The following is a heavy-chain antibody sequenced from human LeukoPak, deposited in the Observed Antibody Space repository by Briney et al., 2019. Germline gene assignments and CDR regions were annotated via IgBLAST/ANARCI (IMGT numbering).Heavy chain of an antibody. V-gene: IGHV3-30*04. J-gene: IGHJ4*02. CDR3: ARVIGYLDY. CDR2: ISYDGSNK. D-gene: IGHD6-13*01. CDR1: GFTFSSYA. Sequence: GGSLRLSCAASGFTFSSYAMHWVRQAPGKGLEWVAVISYDGSNKYYADSVKGRFTVSRDNAKNSVYLQMNSLRGEDTAVYYCARVIGYLDYWGQGTLVTVSS.